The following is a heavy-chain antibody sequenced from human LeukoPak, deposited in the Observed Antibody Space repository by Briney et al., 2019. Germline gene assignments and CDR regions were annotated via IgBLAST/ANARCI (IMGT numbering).Heavy chain of an antibody. CDR1: GFTFSSYG. V-gene: IGHV3-30*03. CDR3: LTSGFDP. D-gene: IGHD3-16*01. CDR2: IAYDGSNK. J-gene: IGHJ5*02. Sequence: PGGSLRLSCAASGFTFSSYGMHWVRQAPGKGLEWVAFIAYDGSNKYYSDSVKGRFSISRDNSKNMLYLQMNSLRTEDTALYYCLTSGFDPWGQGTLVTVSS.